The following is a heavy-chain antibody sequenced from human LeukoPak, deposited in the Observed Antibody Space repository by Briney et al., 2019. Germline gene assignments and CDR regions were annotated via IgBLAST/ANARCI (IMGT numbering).Heavy chain of an antibody. CDR2: INDSGNT. CDR1: GGSFSVYS. V-gene: IGHV4-34*01. CDR3: ARGRLGAYAFDC. D-gene: IGHD1-26*01. J-gene: IGHJ4*02. Sequence: SENLSLTCAVYGGSFSVYSWSWIRQSPGKGLEWLGEINDSGNTDYNPSLKSRVTLSVDTSKKQFSLKLTSVTAADTAVYFCARGRLGAYAFDCWGQGTLVTVSS.